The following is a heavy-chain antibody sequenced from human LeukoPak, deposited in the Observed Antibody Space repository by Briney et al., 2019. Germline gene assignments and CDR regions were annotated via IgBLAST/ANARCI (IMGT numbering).Heavy chain of an antibody. D-gene: IGHD3-10*01. V-gene: IGHV3-48*03. J-gene: IGHJ4*02. Sequence: GGSLRLSWAASGFTFSSYEMNGVGQAPGKGREGVSYISSSGSTIYYADSLKGRFTISRDNAKNSLYLQMNSLRAEDTAVYYCARVEVVRGVLFDYWGQGTLVTVSS. CDR3: ARVEVVRGVLFDY. CDR2: ISSSGSTI. CDR1: GFTFSSYE.